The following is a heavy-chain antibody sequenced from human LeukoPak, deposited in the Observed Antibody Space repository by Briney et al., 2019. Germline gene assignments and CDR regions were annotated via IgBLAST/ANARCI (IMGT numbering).Heavy chain of an antibody. Sequence: PSETLSLTCAVSGGSINSGGYSWSWIRQPPGKGLEWIGYIYHSGSTYYNPSLKSRVTISVDRSKNQFSLKLSSVTAADTAVYYCARAGYCSGGSCYPHDAFDLWGQGTMVTVSS. V-gene: IGHV4-30-2*01. J-gene: IGHJ3*01. CDR1: GGSINSGGYS. CDR3: ARAGYCSGGSCYPHDAFDL. CDR2: IYHSGST. D-gene: IGHD2-15*01.